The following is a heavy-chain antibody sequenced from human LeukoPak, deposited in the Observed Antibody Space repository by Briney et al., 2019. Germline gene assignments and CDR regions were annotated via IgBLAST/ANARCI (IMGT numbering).Heavy chain of an antibody. CDR1: GYTFTIYY. CDR2: INPSGGST. CDR3: ARSGYGSGSRKGRTFDY. V-gene: IGHV1-46*01. D-gene: IGHD3-10*01. J-gene: IGHJ4*02. Sequence: ASVTVSFKASGYTFTIYYMHWVRQAPGQGMEWMGIINPSGGSTSYAQKFQGRVTITRDTSTSTVYMELSSLRSEDTAVYYCARSGYGSGSRKGRTFDYWGQGTLVTVSS.